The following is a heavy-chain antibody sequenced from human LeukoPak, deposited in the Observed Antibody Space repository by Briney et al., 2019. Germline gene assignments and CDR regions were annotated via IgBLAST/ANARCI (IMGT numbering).Heavy chain of an antibody. Sequence: PGGSLRLSCTASGFQFNYYWMHWVRQAPGKGQVWVSRIKSDGSTTNYADSVKGRFTISRDNAKNTLYLQMNSLRAEDSALYYCARGGSGWFHDMDVWGQGTAVTVSS. V-gene: IGHV3-74*01. CDR2: IKSDGSTT. CDR3: ARGGSGWFHDMDV. J-gene: IGHJ6*02. D-gene: IGHD6-19*01. CDR1: GFQFNYYW.